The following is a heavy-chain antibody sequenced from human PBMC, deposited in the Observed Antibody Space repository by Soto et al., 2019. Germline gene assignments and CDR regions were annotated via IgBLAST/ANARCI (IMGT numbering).Heavy chain of an antibody. CDR1: GGAGGGGSFD. CDR3: ARVEWLYHYFDY. Sequence: SETVSLACTVSGGAGGGGSFDWSWSRQPPGKGLEWIGYIYYSGSTNYNPSLKSRVTISVDTSKNQFSLKLSSVTAADTAVYYCARVEWLYHYFDYWGQG. D-gene: IGHD3-3*01. CDR2: IYYSGST. J-gene: IGHJ4*02. V-gene: IGHV4-61*01.